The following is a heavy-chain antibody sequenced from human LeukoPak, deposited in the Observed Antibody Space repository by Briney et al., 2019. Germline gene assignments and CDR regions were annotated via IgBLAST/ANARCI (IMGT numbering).Heavy chain of an antibody. V-gene: IGHV3-23*01. Sequence: GGTLRLSCAASGFTFSTYGMSWVRQAPGKGLEWVSAISGNSDSTYYAGSVKGRFTISRDNAKNSLYLQMNSLRAEDTAVYYCAGLYGSGSYFDYWGQGTLVTVSS. CDR2: ISGNSDST. CDR3: AGLYGSGSYFDY. CDR1: GFTFSTYG. D-gene: IGHD3-10*01. J-gene: IGHJ4*02.